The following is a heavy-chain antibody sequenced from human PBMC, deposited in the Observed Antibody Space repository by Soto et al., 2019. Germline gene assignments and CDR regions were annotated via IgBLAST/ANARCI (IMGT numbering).Heavy chain of an antibody. V-gene: IGHV1-69*02. Sequence: QVQLVQSGAEVKKPGSSVKVSCTASEGTFNRYTISWVRQAPGQGLEWMGRVIPILGMANFAQKFQGRVMITADKSTSTAYMVLSSLRSDDTAVYYCATNYGSGSTHFDYWGQGTLVTVSS. J-gene: IGHJ4*02. CDR2: VIPILGMA. D-gene: IGHD3-10*01. CDR1: EGTFNRYT. CDR3: ATNYGSGSTHFDY.